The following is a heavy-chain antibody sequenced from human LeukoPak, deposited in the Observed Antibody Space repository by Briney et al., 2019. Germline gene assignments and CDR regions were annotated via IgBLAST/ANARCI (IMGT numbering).Heavy chain of an antibody. CDR3: AHSMDRFLEWSIEGDYYYGMDV. Sequence: SGPTLVNPTQTLTLTCTFSGFSLSTSGVGVGWIRQPPGKALEWLALIYWNDDKRYSPSLKSRLTITKDTSKNQVVLTMTNMDPVDTATYCCAHSMDRFLEWSIEGDYYYGMDVWGQGTTVTVSS. J-gene: IGHJ6*02. CDR2: IYWNDDK. CDR1: GFSLSTSGVG. V-gene: IGHV2-5*01. D-gene: IGHD3-3*01.